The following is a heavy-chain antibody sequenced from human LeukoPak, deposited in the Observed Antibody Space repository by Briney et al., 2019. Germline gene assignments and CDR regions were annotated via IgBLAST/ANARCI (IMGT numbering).Heavy chain of an antibody. CDR2: INPSGGST. CDR1: GYTFTSYY. CDR3: ARDPRYCSSTSCYTLNWYFDL. J-gene: IGHJ2*01. Sequence: VASVKVSCKASGYTFTSYYMHWVRQAPGQGLEWMGIINPSGGSTSYAQKFQGRVTMTRGTSTSTVYMELSSLRSEDTAVYYCARDPRYCSSTSCYTLNWYFDLWGRGTLVTVSS. D-gene: IGHD2-2*02. V-gene: IGHV1-46*01.